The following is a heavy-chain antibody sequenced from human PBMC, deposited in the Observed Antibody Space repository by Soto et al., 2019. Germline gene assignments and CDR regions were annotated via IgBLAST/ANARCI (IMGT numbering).Heavy chain of an antibody. V-gene: IGHV3-48*01. CDR3: ARDLGSSWYPEYFQH. D-gene: IGHD6-13*01. CDR2: VTSSSSTI. J-gene: IGHJ1*01. Sequence: PGGSLRLSCAASGFTFSSYAMHWVRQAPGKGLEWVSCVTSSSSTIYYADSVKGRFTISRDNAKNSLYLQMNSLRAEDTAVYYCARDLGSSWYPEYFQHWGQGTLVTVSS. CDR1: GFTFSSYA.